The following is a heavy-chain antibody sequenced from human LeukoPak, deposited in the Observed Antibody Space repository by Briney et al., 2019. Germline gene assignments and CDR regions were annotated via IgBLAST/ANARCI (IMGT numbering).Heavy chain of an antibody. CDR2: ISSSGTTI. D-gene: IGHD3-22*01. J-gene: IGHJ4*02. Sequence: GGSLRPSCAASGFTFSSYEMNWVRQAPGEGLGWLSYISSSGTTIYSADSVKGRFTSSRDNAKNSLYLQMNSLRAEDTAVYYCARYYYDSSVYDYWGQGTLVTVSS. CDR3: ARYYYDSSVYDY. CDR1: GFTFSSYE. V-gene: IGHV3-48*03.